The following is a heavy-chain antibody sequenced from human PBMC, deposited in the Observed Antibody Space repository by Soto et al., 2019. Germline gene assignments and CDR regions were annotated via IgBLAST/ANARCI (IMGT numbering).Heavy chain of an antibody. CDR3: ARDGRKGHFDY. Sequence: PSETLSLTCTVSGGSISSYYWSWIRQPPGKGLEWIGYIYYSGSTNYNPSLKSRVTISVDTSKNQFSLKLSSVTAADTAVYYCARDGRKGHFDYWGQGTLVTVSS. CDR1: GGSISSYY. V-gene: IGHV4-59*01. J-gene: IGHJ4*02. CDR2: IYYSGST. D-gene: IGHD1-26*01.